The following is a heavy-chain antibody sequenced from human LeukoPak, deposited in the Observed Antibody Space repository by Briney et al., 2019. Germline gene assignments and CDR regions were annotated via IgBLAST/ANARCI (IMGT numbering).Heavy chain of an antibody. J-gene: IGHJ4*02. CDR2: FDPEDGET. V-gene: IGHV1-24*01. CDR3: ATSRWLHSTNDY. Sequence: ASVKVSCKVSGYTLTELSMHWVRQAPGKGLEWMGGFDPEDGETIYAQKFQGRVTMTEDTSTDTAYMELSSLRSEDTAVYYCATSRWLHSTNDYWGQGTLVTVSS. CDR1: GYTLTELS. D-gene: IGHD5-24*01.